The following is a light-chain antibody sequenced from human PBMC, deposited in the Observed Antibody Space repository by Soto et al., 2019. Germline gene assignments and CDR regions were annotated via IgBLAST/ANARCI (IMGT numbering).Light chain of an antibody. Sequence: EIVFTQSPGIPSLSPGERATLSCRASQSVSSRYLAWYQQKPGQAPRLLLYGASSRANGIPDRFSGSGSGTDLTLTISRLEPEDFAVYYCQQYGSSHSITFGQGTRLEIK. CDR1: QSVSSRY. J-gene: IGKJ5*01. V-gene: IGKV3-20*01. CDR3: QQYGSSHSIT. CDR2: GAS.